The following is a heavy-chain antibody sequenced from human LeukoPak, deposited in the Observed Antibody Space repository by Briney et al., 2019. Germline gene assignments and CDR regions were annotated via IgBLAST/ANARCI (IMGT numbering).Heavy chain of an antibody. V-gene: IGHV4-59*08. CDR2: MYYTGST. Sequence: SETLSLTCTVSGGSISSYYWSWIRQPPGKGLEWIGYMYYTGSTNYNSSLKSRVIMSVDMSKNQFSLKLSSVTAADTAVYYCAGTYFALHMGGAFDIWGQGTVVTVSS. J-gene: IGHJ3*02. CDR3: AGTYFALHMGGAFDI. CDR1: GGSISSYY. D-gene: IGHD2-21*01.